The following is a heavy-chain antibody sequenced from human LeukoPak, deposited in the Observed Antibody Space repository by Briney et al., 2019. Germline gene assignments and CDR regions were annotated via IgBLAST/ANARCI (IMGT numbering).Heavy chain of an antibody. CDR2: ISYDGSNK. J-gene: IGHJ6*03. Sequence: GRSLRLSCAASGFTFSSYAMHWVRQAPGKGLEWVAVISYDGSNKYYADSVKGRFTISRDNSKNTLYLQMNSLRAEDTAVYYCARLIRYPSSGNYTDVWGKGTTVTVSS. D-gene: IGHD1-14*01. CDR1: GFTFSSYA. CDR3: ARLIRYPSSGNYTDV. V-gene: IGHV3-30*04.